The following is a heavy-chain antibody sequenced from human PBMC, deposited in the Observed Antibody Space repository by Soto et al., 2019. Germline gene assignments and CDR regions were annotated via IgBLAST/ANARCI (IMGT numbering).Heavy chain of an antibody. Sequence: GGSLRLSCAASGFTFSGSAMHWVRQASGKGLEWVGRIRSKANSYATAYAASVKGRFTISRDDSKNTAYLQMNSLKTEDTAVYYCTRPPSTYCSGGSCYYYYYGMDVWGQGTTVTVSS. CDR3: TRPPSTYCSGGSCYYYYYGMDV. V-gene: IGHV3-73*01. J-gene: IGHJ6*02. CDR1: GFTFSGSA. D-gene: IGHD2-15*01. CDR2: IRSKANSYAT.